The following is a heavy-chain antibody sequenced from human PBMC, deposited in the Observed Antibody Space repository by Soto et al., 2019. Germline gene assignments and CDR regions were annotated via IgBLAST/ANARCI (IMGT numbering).Heavy chain of an antibody. V-gene: IGHV4-39*02. Sequence: SETLSLTCTVSGVSVSSSSYYWGWIRQPPGKGLEWIGSIYYSGSTYYNPSLKSRVTISVDTSKNQFSLKLSSVTAADTAVYYCARDGDYGMDVWGQGTTVT. J-gene: IGHJ6*02. D-gene: IGHD4-17*01. CDR1: GVSVSSSSYY. CDR2: IYYSGST. CDR3: ARDGDYGMDV.